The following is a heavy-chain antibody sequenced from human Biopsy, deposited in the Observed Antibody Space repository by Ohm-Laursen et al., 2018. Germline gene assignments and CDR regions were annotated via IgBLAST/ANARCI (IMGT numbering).Heavy chain of an antibody. CDR1: GFTFGDYY. CDR2: ISGSGVTK. V-gene: IGHV3-11*01. Sequence: GSLRLSCAASGFTFGDYYMSWIRQAPGKGLEWVSYISGSGVTKMYADSVKGRFTVSRDNAKNSLYLEMSNLTVEDTAVYYCATDGAGSYNENWGQGTLVSVSS. D-gene: IGHD3-10*01. CDR3: ATDGAGSYNEN. J-gene: IGHJ4*02.